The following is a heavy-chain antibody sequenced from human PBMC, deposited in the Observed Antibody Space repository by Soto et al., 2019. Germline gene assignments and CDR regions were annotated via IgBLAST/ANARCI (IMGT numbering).Heavy chain of an antibody. CDR2: IYLGDSNI. D-gene: IGHD2-2*02. CDR3: ARQSYCSSTSCYTVDS. V-gene: IGHV5-51*01. CDR1: GYSLTSYW. Sequence: GESLKISCXGSGYSLTSYWIGWMRQTPGKGLEWMGMIYLGDSNIRYSPSFEGQVTISADKSITTAYLQWSSLKASDTAMYYCARQSYCSSTSCYTVDSWGQGTLVTVSS. J-gene: IGHJ4*02.